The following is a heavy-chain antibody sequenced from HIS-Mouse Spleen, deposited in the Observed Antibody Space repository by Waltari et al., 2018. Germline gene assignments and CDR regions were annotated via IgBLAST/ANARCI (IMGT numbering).Heavy chain of an antibody. J-gene: IGHJ2*01. V-gene: IGHV4-39*07. CDR1: GGSISSSSYS. CDR3: AREIPYSSSWYDWYFDL. Sequence: QLQLQESGPGLVKPSETLSLTCTVSGGSISSSSYSWGWIRQPPGKGLEWIGSIYYSGSTDSNPSLKSRVTISVDTSKNQFSLKLSSVTAADTAVYYCAREIPYSSSWYDWYFDLWGRGTLVTVSS. D-gene: IGHD6-13*01. CDR2: IYYSGST.